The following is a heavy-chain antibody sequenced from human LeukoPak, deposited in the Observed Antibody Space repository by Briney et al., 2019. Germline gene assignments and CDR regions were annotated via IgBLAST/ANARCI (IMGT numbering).Heavy chain of an antibody. D-gene: IGHD3-10*01. Sequence: GASVKVSCKASGYTFTGYYMHWVRQAPGQGLEWMGWINPNSGGTNYTQKFQGRVTMTRDTSISTAYMELSRLRSDDTAVYYCARDRVVRGRQPEIDYWGQGTLVTVSS. J-gene: IGHJ4*02. CDR3: ARDRVVRGRQPEIDY. V-gene: IGHV1-2*02. CDR1: GYTFTGYY. CDR2: INPNSGGT.